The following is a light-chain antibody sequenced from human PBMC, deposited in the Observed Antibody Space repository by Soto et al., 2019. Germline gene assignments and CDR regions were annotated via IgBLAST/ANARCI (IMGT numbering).Light chain of an antibody. CDR1: RSDIGAYNF. Sequence: SALTQPASVSGSPGQSITISCTGTRSDIGAYNFVSWYQQHPGEVPKLILYDVNVRPSGVSNRFSGSKSGNTASLTISGLQAEDEADYYCTSWTTSTTMIFGGGTKLTGL. V-gene: IGLV2-14*03. J-gene: IGLJ2*01. CDR3: TSWTTSTTMI. CDR2: DVN.